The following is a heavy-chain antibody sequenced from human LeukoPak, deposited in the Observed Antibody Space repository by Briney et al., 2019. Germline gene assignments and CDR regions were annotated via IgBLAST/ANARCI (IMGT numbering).Heavy chain of an antibody. CDR2: TYYRSKWYN. CDR1: GDSVSSNSAA. Sequence: SQILSLTCAISGDSVSSNSAAWNWIRQSPSRGLEWLGRTYYRSKWYNDYAVSVKSRITINPDTSKNQFSLQLNSVTPEDTAVYYCARGGSSSWVYYYYYGMDVWGQGTTVTVSS. V-gene: IGHV6-1*01. D-gene: IGHD6-13*01. J-gene: IGHJ6*02. CDR3: ARGGSSSWVYYYYYGMDV.